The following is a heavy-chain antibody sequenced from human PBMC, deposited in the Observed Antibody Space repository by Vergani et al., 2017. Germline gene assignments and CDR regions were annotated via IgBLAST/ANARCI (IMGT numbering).Heavy chain of an antibody. V-gene: IGHV3-11*06. J-gene: IGHJ3*02. CDR3: ARAEEQWLARGPWDI. D-gene: IGHD6-19*01. CDR2: ISSSSSYT. CDR1: GFTFSDYY. Sequence: QVQLVESGGGLVKPGGSLRLSFAASGFTFSDYYMSWIRQAPGKGLYCVSYISSSSSYTNYADSVKGRFTISRDNAKNSLYLQMNSLRAEDTAVYYCARAEEQWLARGPWDIWGQGTMVTVSS.